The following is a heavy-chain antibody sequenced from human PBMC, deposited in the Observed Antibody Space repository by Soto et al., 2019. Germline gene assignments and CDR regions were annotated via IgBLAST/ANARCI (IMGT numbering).Heavy chain of an antibody. Sequence: QVQLVQSGGEVKKHGASVKVSCKASGYTITIYGSKWVRQAPEQGLEWMGWISPDNGNTNYAQKLQGRVTMTTDTSTSTAYMELRSLRSDDTAVYYCARALGYSGYAGMDVWGQGTTVTVSS. D-gene: IGHD5-12*01. J-gene: IGHJ6*02. V-gene: IGHV1-18*01. CDR2: ISPDNGNT. CDR3: ARALGYSGYAGMDV. CDR1: GYTITIYG.